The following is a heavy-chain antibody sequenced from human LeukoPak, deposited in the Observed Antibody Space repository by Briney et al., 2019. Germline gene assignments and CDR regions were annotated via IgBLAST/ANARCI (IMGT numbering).Heavy chain of an antibody. Sequence: ASVKVSCKASRYTFTSYYMHWVRQAPGQGLEWMGWISAYNGNTNYAQKLQGRVTMTTDTSTSTAYMELRSLRSDDTAVYYCARRGIQPYYYYMDVWGKGTTVTVSS. CDR2: ISAYNGNT. J-gene: IGHJ6*03. V-gene: IGHV1-18*04. CDR3: ARRGIQPYYYYMDV. D-gene: IGHD5-18*01. CDR1: RYTFTSYY.